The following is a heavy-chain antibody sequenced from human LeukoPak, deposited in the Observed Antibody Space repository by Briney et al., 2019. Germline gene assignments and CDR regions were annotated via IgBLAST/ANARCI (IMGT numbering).Heavy chain of an antibody. D-gene: IGHD2-15*01. V-gene: IGHV1-2*02. CDR2: INPNSGGT. Sequence: ASVKVSCKASGYTFTGYYMHWVRQAPGQGLEWMGWINPNSGGTNYAQKFQGRVTMTRDTSISTAYMELSRLRSDDTAVYYCARENRYCSGGSCLGGYYFDYWGQGTLVTVSS. CDR1: GYTFTGYY. CDR3: ARENRYCSGGSCLGGYYFDY. J-gene: IGHJ4*02.